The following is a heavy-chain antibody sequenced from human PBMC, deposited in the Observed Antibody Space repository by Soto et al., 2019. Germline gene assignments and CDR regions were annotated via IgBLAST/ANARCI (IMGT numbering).Heavy chain of an antibody. CDR3: AGYSNSWSKYVKH. V-gene: IGHV4-34*01. Sequence: VQLQQWGAGLLKPSETLSLTCAVYGGSFSGYCWSWIRQTPGERLEWVGDICHGGGANYNPSLKSRVSFSMDPSKNQFSLKLNSVMAEDTAVYYCAGYSNSWSKYVKHWGRGSLVTVSS. CDR1: GGSFSGYC. J-gene: IGHJ1*01. CDR2: ICHGGGA. D-gene: IGHD6-13*01.